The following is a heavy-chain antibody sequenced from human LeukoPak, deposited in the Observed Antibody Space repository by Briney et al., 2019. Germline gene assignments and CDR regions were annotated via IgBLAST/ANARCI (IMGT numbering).Heavy chain of an antibody. J-gene: IGHJ3*02. D-gene: IGHD4-23*01. CDR2: ISGSGGST. Sequence: GGSLRLSCAASGFTFSSYAMSWVRQAPGKGLEWVSAISGSGGSTYYADSVKGRFTISRDNSKNTLYLQMNSLRAEDTAVYYCAAEIYGGNSKCCSFDIWGQGTIVTVSS. V-gene: IGHV3-23*01. CDR3: AAEIYGGNSKCCSFDI. CDR1: GFTFSSYA.